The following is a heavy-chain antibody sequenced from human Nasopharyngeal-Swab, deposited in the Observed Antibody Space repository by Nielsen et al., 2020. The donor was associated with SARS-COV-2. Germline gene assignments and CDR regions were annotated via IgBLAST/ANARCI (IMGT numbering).Heavy chain of an antibody. V-gene: IGHV3-23*03. J-gene: IGHJ6*02. Sequence: WIRQPPGKGLEWVSVIYSGGSSTYYADSVKGRFTISRDNSENTLYLQMNSLRAEDTAVYYCAKDLTYYYDSSGYNREGYYYYGMDVWGQGTTVTVSS. CDR2: IYSGGSST. CDR3: AKDLTYYYDSSGYNREGYYYYGMDV. D-gene: IGHD3-22*01.